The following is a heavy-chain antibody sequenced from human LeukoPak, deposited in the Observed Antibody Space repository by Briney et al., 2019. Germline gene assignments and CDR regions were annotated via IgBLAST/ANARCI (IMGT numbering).Heavy chain of an antibody. D-gene: IGHD2-8*01. Sequence: GGSLRLSCAASGFTSSSYGMHWVRQAPGKGLEWVAVIWYDGSNKYYADSVKGRFTISRDNSKNTLYLQMNSLRAEDTAVYYCAKDPTYCTNGVCYRSNYYMDVWGKGTTVTVSS. CDR2: IWYDGSNK. V-gene: IGHV3-33*06. J-gene: IGHJ6*03. CDR1: GFTSSSYG. CDR3: AKDPTYCTNGVCYRSNYYMDV.